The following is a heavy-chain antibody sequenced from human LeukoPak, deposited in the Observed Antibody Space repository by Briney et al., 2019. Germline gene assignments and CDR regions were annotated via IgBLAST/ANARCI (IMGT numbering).Heavy chain of an antibody. Sequence: SETLSLTCTVSGASISSSSYYWSWIRQPPGKGLEWIAHIYFSGNTNYNPSLKSRVTISVDRSKNQFSLKLRSVTAADTAVYYCARHLWSEYHKFDYWGQGFLVTVSS. V-gene: IGHV4-61*01. CDR1: GASISSSSYY. CDR3: ARHLWSEYHKFDY. CDR2: IYFSGNT. J-gene: IGHJ4*02. D-gene: IGHD3-3*01.